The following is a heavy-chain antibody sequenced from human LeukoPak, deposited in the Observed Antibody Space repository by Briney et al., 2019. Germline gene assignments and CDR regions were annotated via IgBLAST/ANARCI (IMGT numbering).Heavy chain of an antibody. Sequence: SETLSLTCTVSGGSISSSSYYWGWIRQPPGKGLEWIGSIYYSGSTYYNPSLKSRVTISVDTSKNQFSLKLSSVTAADTAVYYCARVRRGLFWSGYCLDYWGQGTLVTVSS. CDR1: GGSISSSSYY. J-gene: IGHJ4*02. CDR2: IYYSGST. V-gene: IGHV4-39*01. D-gene: IGHD3-3*01. CDR3: ARVRRGLFWSGYCLDY.